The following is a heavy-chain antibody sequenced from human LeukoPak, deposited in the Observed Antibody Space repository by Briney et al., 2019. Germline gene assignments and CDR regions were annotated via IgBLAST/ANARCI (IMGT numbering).Heavy chain of an antibody. CDR1: GFTFSGYS. D-gene: IGHD5-18*01. Sequence: GGSLRLSCAASGFTFSGYSMNWVRQAPGKGLEWVSYISRSSNTIIYADSEKGRFTISRDNARNTLYLQLNSLRAEDTAVYYCTSDTVDTTLGLDYWGQGTLVTVSS. CDR3: TSDTVDTTLGLDY. CDR2: ISRSSNTI. J-gene: IGHJ4*02. V-gene: IGHV3-48*04.